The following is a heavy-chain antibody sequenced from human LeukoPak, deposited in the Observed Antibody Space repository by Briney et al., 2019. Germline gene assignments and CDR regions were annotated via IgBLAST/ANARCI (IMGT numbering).Heavy chain of an antibody. CDR2: IRSKAFGGTP. CDR1: GFTFDDYA. V-gene: IGHV3-49*03. D-gene: IGHD4-17*01. J-gene: IGHJ4*02. Sequence: HSGGSLRLSCSASGFTFDDYAVSWFRQAPGRGLEWVGFIRSKAFGGTPEYAASVRGRSTISRDDSKSIAYLQMNSLKTEDTAVYYCTRITVTVHFDYWSQGTLVTVSS. CDR3: TRITVTVHFDY.